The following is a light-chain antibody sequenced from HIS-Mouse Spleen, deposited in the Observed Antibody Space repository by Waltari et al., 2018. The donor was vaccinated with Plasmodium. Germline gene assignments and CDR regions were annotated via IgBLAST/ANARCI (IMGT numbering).Light chain of an antibody. V-gene: IGKV3-20*01. J-gene: IGKJ5*01. CDR1: QSVSSSY. CDR2: GAS. Sequence: SPGTLSLSPGERATLSCRASQSVSSSYLAWYQKPGQAPRLLILGASSRATGIPDRFSGSGSGTDFTLTISRLEPEDFAVYYCQQYGSSPITFGQGTRLEIK. CDR3: QQYGSSPIT.